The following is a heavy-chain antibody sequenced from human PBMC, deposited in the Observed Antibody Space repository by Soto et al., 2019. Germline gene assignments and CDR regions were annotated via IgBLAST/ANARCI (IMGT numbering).Heavy chain of an antibody. D-gene: IGHD3-22*01. Sequence: QVQLVESGGGVVQPGRSLRLSCAASGFRFSGYTMHWVRQAPGKGLEWVALIAYDGSKKYYADSVKGRLTISRDNSKNTLYLQLNSLRPDDTAVYYCARGVYYDSSGYYGSAFDIGGQWTMVTVSS. V-gene: IGHV3-30-3*01. CDR1: GFRFSGYT. CDR2: IAYDGSKK. CDR3: ARGVYYDSSGYYGSAFDI. J-gene: IGHJ3*02.